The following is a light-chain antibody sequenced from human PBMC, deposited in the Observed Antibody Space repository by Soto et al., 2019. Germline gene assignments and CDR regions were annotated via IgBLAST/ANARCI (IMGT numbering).Light chain of an antibody. CDR1: QSISSW. CDR3: QQYNSYSRT. V-gene: IGKV1-5*01. CDR2: DAS. Sequence: DIQMTQSTSTLSGSVGDRVTITCRASQSISSWLAWYQQKPGKAPKLLISDASSLKSGVPSRFSGSGSATEFTLTISSLQPDDFATYYCQQYNSYSRTFGQGTKV. J-gene: IGKJ1*01.